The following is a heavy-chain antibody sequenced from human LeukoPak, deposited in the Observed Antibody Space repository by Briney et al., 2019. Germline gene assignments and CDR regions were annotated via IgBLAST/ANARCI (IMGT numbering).Heavy chain of an antibody. Sequence: TGGSLRLSCAASGFTFSSYWMHWVRQAPGKGLVWVSRINTDGSDTSYADSVKGRFTIPRDNAKNTLYLQMNSLRVEDTAVYYCAKSPGGYSGPFGDWGQGTLVTVSS. V-gene: IGHV3-74*01. J-gene: IGHJ4*02. CDR3: AKSPGGYSGPFGD. CDR2: INTDGSDT. CDR1: GFTFSSYW. D-gene: IGHD5-12*01.